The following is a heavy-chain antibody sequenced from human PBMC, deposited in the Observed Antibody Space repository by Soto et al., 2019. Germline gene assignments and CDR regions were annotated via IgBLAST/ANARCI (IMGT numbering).Heavy chain of an antibody. CDR2: IHYSGTT. D-gene: IGHD6-13*01. Sequence: SETLSLTCTVSGGSMRNYFWTWIRQPPGKGLEWIGYIHYSGTTSFFPSYNPSLRSRVTISEDTSKNQFSLKLLSVTTADTAVYFCAAGEASSRDLAPYYLDFWGQGTLVTVSS. J-gene: IGHJ4*02. CDR1: GGSMRNYF. CDR3: AAGEASSRDLAPYYLDF. V-gene: IGHV4-59*01.